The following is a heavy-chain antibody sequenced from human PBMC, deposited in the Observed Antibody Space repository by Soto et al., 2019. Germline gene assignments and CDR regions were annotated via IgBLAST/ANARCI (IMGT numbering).Heavy chain of an antibody. Sequence: GSLRLSCVASGFSLANYPMNWVRQTPGKGLEWISYSSPRGDTIYYADSVEDRFTISRDNARNSLSLHMSSLRDEDSALYYCAKGPHTNVGWPYYFESWGQGVPVTVS. J-gene: IGHJ4*02. V-gene: IGHV3-48*02. CDR3: AKGPHTNVGWPYYFES. CDR2: SSPRGDTI. D-gene: IGHD6-19*01. CDR1: GFSLANYP.